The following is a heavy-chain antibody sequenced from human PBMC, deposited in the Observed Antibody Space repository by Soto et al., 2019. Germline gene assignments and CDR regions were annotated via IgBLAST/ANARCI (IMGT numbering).Heavy chain of an antibody. D-gene: IGHD6-25*01. Sequence: SLTCSVSGGSVSSSTYYWGWIRQPPGKALEWIGSIYFSGSIYYKSSLKSRVTISVDTSKNQFSLKLTSVTAADTAVYYCARHGVAALQFDYWGQGTLVTVSS. CDR2: IYFSGSI. J-gene: IGHJ4*02. V-gene: IGHV4-39*01. CDR1: GGSVSSSTYY. CDR3: ARHGVAALQFDY.